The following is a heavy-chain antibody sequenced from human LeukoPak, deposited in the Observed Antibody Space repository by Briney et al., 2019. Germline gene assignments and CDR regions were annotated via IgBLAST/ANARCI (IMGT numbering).Heavy chain of an antibody. Sequence: GGSLRLSCAASGFTFSSYGMHWVRQAPGKGLEWVAVIWYDGSNKYYADSVKGRFTISRDNSKNTLYLQMNSLTAEDTAVYYCARDNQPYCSSTSCYAGAHWFDPWGQGTLVTVSS. V-gene: IGHV3-33*01. CDR3: ARDNQPYCSSTSCYAGAHWFDP. CDR1: GFTFSSYG. D-gene: IGHD2-2*01. J-gene: IGHJ5*02. CDR2: IWYDGSNK.